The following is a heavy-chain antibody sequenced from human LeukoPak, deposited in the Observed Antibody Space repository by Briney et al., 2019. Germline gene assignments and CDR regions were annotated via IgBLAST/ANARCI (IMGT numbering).Heavy chain of an antibody. J-gene: IGHJ4*02. V-gene: IGHV3-74*01. CDR3: ARRYYDSNDY. D-gene: IGHD3-22*01. Sequence: GGSLRLSCAASGSTFSRYWMHWVRQAPGKGLVWVSHINNDGSNTNYADFVKGRFTISRDNAKNTLYLQMNSLRAEDTAVYYCARRYYDSNDYWGQGTLVTVSS. CDR1: GSTFSRYW. CDR2: INNDGSNT.